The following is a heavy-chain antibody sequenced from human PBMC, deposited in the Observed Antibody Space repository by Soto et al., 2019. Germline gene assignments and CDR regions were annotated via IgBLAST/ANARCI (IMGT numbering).Heavy chain of an antibody. Sequence: ASVKVSCKASGYTFTSYDINWVRQATGQGLEWMGWMNPNSGNTGYAQKFQGRVTMTRNTSISTAYMELSSLRSEDTAVYYCARVALPTYYDFWSGYYSFDYWGQGTLVTVSS. CDR3: ARVALPTYYDFWSGYYSFDY. CDR1: GYTFTSYD. V-gene: IGHV1-8*01. CDR2: MNPNSGNT. J-gene: IGHJ4*02. D-gene: IGHD3-3*01.